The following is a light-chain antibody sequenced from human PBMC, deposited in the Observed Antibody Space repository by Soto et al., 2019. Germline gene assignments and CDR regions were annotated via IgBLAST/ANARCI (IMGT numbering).Light chain of an antibody. CDR3: QQYHNWPLT. Sequence: EIVMTQSPATLSVSPGERATLSCRASQSVSSSLAWYQQKPGPAPRLLIYAASTRATGSPASFSGSGAGTEFTLTISSLQSEDFAVYYCQQYHNWPLTFGGGTKVEIK. CDR1: QSVSSS. V-gene: IGKV3-15*01. CDR2: AAS. J-gene: IGKJ4*01.